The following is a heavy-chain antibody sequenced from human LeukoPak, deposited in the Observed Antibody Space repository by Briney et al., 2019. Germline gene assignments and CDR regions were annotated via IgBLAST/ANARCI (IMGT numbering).Heavy chain of an antibody. V-gene: IGHV4-61*01. CDR1: GGSVSSGIHY. Sequence: SETLSLTCTVSGGSVSSGIHYWSWIRQPPGKGLEWIGYIYYSGSTNYNPPLKSRITISVDTSKNQFSLRLSSVTAADTAVYYCARLPRRGWYYFDYWGQGTLVTVSS. CDR3: ARLPRRGWYYFDY. D-gene: IGHD6-19*01. CDR2: IYYSGST. J-gene: IGHJ4*02.